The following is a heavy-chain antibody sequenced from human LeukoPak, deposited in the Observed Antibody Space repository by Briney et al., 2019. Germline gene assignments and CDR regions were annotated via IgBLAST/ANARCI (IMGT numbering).Heavy chain of an antibody. J-gene: IGHJ4*02. Sequence: SVKVSCKASGGTFSSYAISWVRQAPGQGLEWMGGIIPIFGTANYAQKLQGRVTMTTDTSTSTAYMELRSLRSDDTAVYYCARDKVYGYLDYWGQGTLVTVSS. V-gene: IGHV1-69*05. D-gene: IGHD3-10*01. CDR2: IIPIFGTA. CDR1: GGTFSSYA. CDR3: ARDKVYGYLDY.